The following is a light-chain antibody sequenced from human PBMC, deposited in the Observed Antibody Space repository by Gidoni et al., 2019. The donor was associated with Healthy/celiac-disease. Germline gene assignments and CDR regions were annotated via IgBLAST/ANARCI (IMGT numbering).Light chain of an antibody. V-gene: IGKV3-20*01. CDR2: GAS. Sequence: EIVLTQSPGTLSLSPGERATLSCRASQSVSSSYLAWYQQKPGQAPRLLIYGASSRATGIPDRFSGSGSGTDFTLTISRLEPEDFAVYYCQQFRGSFXQXTKLEIK. J-gene: IGKJ2*04. CDR3: QQFRGS. CDR1: QSVSSSY.